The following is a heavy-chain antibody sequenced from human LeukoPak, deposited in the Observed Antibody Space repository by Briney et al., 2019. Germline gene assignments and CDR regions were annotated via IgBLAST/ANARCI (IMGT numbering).Heavy chain of an antibody. D-gene: IGHD3-3*01. V-gene: IGHV5-51*01. CDR3: ARLYAYYDFWSGYGAFDY. CDR2: IYPGDSDT. Sequence: GESLKISCKGSGYSFTSYWIGWVRQMPGKGPGWMGIIYPGDSDTRYSPSFQGQVTISADKSISTAYLQWSSLKASDTAMYYCARLYAYYDFWSGYGAFDYWGQGTLVTVSS. CDR1: GYSFTSYW. J-gene: IGHJ4*02.